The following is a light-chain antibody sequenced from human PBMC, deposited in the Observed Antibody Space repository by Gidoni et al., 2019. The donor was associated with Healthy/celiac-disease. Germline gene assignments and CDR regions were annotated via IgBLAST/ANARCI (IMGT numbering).Light chain of an antibody. V-gene: IGLV2-23*01. CDR2: EGN. Sequence: QSALTQPASVSGSPGPSITISCTATTSAVGSYNLVSWYQHHPGKAPKLMIYEGNKRPSGVSNRFSGSKSGNTASLTISVLQAEDEADYYCCSYAGSSTWVFGGGTKLTVL. CDR3: CSYAGSSTWV. CDR1: TSAVGSYNL. J-gene: IGLJ3*02.